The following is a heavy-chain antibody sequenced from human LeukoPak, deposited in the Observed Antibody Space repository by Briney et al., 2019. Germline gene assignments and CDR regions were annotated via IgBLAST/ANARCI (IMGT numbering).Heavy chain of an antibody. CDR2: IYYSGST. V-gene: IGHV4-59*01. D-gene: IGHD2-21*01. CDR3: ARALLDDAFDI. Sequence: SETLSLTCTVSGGSISSYYWSWLRQPPGKGLEWIGYIYYSGSTNYNPSLKSRVTISVDTSKNQFSLKLSSVTAADTAVYYCARALLDDAFDICGQATMVTVSS. J-gene: IGHJ3*02. CDR1: GGSISSYY.